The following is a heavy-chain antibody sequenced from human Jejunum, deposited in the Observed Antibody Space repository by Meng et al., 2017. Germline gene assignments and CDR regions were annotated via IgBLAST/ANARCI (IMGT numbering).Heavy chain of an antibody. D-gene: IGHD3-16*02. J-gene: IGHJ4*02. CDR3: ARDTSSFYR. V-gene: IGHV3-7*01. Sequence: EVQLVESGGGLVKPGGSLRLSCATSGFTFSNYWMTWVRQAPGKGLEWVANINQDGSGKYYVDSVKGRFTISRDNTKSSLYLQMNSLRVEDTAVYYCARDTSSFYRWGQGTLVTVSS. CDR1: GFTFSNYW. CDR2: INQDGSGK.